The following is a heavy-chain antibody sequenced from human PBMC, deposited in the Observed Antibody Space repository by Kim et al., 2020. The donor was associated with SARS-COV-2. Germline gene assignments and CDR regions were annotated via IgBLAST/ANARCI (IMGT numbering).Heavy chain of an antibody. CDR3: ARVRWGTMVRGVIGY. D-gene: IGHD3-10*01. V-gene: IGHV3-30*07. J-gene: IGHJ4*02. Sequence: DSVKGRFTISRDNSKNTLYLQMNSLRAEDTAVYYCARVRWGTMVRGVIGYWGQGTLVTVSS.